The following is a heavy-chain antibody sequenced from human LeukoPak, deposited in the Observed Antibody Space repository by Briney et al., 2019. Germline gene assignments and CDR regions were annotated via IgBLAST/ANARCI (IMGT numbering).Heavy chain of an antibody. CDR2: ISYDDGSNK. D-gene: IGHD4/OR15-4a*01. CDR1: GFTFSTYP. Sequence: SGGSLRLSCAASGFTFSTYPMHWVRQAPGKGLEWVAVISYDDGSNKFYADSVKGRFTISRDNSKNTLYLQMNSLRVGDTAVYYCARPQEKGANSGWYFDLWGRGTLVTVSS. J-gene: IGHJ2*01. CDR3: ARPQEKGANSGWYFDL. V-gene: IGHV3-30-3*01.